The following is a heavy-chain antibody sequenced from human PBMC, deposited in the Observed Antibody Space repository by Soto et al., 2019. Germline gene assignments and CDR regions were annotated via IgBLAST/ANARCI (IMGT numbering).Heavy chain of an antibody. V-gene: IGHV3-48*02. Sequence: GGSLRLSCAASGFTFSSYSMNWVRQAPGKGLEWVSYISTTSDTKYYADSVKGRFTISRDNAKNSLYLQMNSLRDEDTAVCYCGRALRQWLADAFDIWGRGTMVTVSS. D-gene: IGHD6-19*01. CDR3: GRALRQWLADAFDI. J-gene: IGHJ3*02. CDR2: ISTTSDTK. CDR1: GFTFSSYS.